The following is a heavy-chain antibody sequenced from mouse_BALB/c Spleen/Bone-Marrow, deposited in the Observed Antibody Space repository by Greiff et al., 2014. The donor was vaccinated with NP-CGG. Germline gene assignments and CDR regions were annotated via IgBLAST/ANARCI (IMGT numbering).Heavy chain of an antibody. D-gene: IGHD1-1*01. V-gene: IGHV3-8*02. J-gene: IGHJ4*01. Sequence: EVKVEESGPSLVKPSQTLSLTCSVTGDSITSGYWNWIRKFPGNKLEYMGYISYSGSTYYNPSLKSRISITRDTSKNQYYLQLNSVTTEDTATYYCARGGGSSYNYAMDYWDQGTSVTVSS. CDR3: ARGGGSSYNYAMDY. CDR2: ISYSGST. CDR1: GDSITSGY.